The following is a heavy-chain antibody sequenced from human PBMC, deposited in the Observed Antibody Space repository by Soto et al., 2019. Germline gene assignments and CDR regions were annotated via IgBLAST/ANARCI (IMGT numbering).Heavy chain of an antibody. V-gene: IGHV2-5*02. D-gene: IGHD3-16*01. CDR3: EHRTTAAGGRDY. CDR1: GLSLSTSGVG. J-gene: IGHJ4*02. Sequence: QITLKESGPTLVKPTQTLTLTCTCSGLSLSTSGVGVGWIRQPQGKALEWLALIYWDDDKRYSPSLPSRFTITKDTSKHQVFLTVTNIDPVDTGTYYCEHRTTAAGGRDYWGQGTLVTFSS. CDR2: IYWDDDK.